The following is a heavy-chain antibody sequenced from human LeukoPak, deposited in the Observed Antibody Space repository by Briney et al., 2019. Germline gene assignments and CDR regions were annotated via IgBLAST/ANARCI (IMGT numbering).Heavy chain of an antibody. Sequence: GGSLRLSCAASGFTFSTYAMHWVRQAPGKGLEYVAAISSKGDYTHYANSVKGRFTISRDNSKNTLYLEMGSLRAEDMAVYYCARPSSSGWYAPFFWGQGTLVTVSS. CDR3: ARPSSSGWYAPFF. CDR2: ISSKGDYT. J-gene: IGHJ4*02. V-gene: IGHV3-64*01. CDR1: GFTFSTYA. D-gene: IGHD6-19*01.